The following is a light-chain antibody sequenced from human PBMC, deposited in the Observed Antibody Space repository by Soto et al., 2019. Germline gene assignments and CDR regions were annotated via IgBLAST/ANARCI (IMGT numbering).Light chain of an antibody. CDR3: QQSYSSPPT. V-gene: IGKV1-39*01. Sequence: DIQMTQSPSSLSASVGNRVTITFXASQSISSYVNWYQQKPGKAPKLMIYAASSLQSGVPSRFSGSGAGTDFTLTISSLQPEDFATYHCQQSYSSPPTFGQGTKVDIK. CDR1: QSISSY. CDR2: AAS. J-gene: IGKJ1*01.